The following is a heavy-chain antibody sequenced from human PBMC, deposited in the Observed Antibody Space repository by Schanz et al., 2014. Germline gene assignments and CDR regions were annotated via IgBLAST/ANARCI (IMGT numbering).Heavy chain of an antibody. D-gene: IGHD3-10*01. V-gene: IGHV1-69*04. CDR3: ARVSMEFERGKSYYYYMDV. CDR2: IIPSLGLA. J-gene: IGHJ6*03. Sequence: QVQLVQSGAEVKKPGASVKVSCKASGGTFSSFGINWVRQAPGQGLEWMGRIIPSLGLAKYEQKFQDKVTITADTSTTTAYMELSGLRSEDTAVYYCARVSMEFERGKSYYYYMDVWGRGTTVTVSS. CDR1: GGTFSSFG.